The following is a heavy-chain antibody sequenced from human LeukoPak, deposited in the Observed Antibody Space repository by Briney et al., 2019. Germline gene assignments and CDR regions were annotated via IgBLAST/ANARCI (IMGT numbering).Heavy chain of an antibody. CDR1: GFTFSSYA. D-gene: IGHD5-18*01. Sequence: GGSLRLSCAASGFTFSSYAMSWVRQAPGKGLEWVSAISTSGVSTFYADSVKGRFTISRDNSKNTLYLQMNSLRAEGTAVYYCAIDRTGYSYSDYWGQGTLVTVSS. V-gene: IGHV3-23*01. CDR2: ISTSGVST. J-gene: IGHJ4*02. CDR3: AIDRTGYSYSDY.